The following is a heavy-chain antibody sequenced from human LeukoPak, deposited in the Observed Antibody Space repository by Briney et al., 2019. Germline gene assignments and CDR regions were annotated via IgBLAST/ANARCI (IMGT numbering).Heavy chain of an antibody. CDR1: GGSIRSSYYY. J-gene: IGHJ4*02. CDR2: IYDSGST. CDR3: ARPTDDYGVSY. D-gene: IGHD4-17*01. V-gene: IGHV4-39*01. Sequence: SETLSLTCTVSGGSIRSSYYYWGWIRQPPGKGLEWIGSIYDSGSTYYNPSLKSRVTISVDTSKNQFSLKLSSVTAADTAVYYCARPTDDYGVSYWGQGTLVTVSS.